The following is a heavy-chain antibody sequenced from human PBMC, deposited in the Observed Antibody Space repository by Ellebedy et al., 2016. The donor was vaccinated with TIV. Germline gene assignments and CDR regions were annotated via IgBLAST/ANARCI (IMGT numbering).Heavy chain of an antibody. D-gene: IGHD3-22*01. CDR2: INAGNGNT. Sequence: ASVKVSCKASGYTFTNYGLQWVRQAPGQRPEWMGWINAGNGNTKYSQKFQDRVTITRDTSASTSYMELSRLTSTDTAVYYCARETHMIPFEKWGQGTLVTVSS. J-gene: IGHJ4*02. CDR3: ARETHMIPFEK. CDR1: GYTFTNYG. V-gene: IGHV1-3*01.